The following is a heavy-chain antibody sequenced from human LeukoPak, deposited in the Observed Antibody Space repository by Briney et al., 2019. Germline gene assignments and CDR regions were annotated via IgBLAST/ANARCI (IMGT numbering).Heavy chain of an antibody. Sequence: GASVKVSCKASGYTFTGYYMHWVRQAPGQGLEWMGWINPNSGGTNYAQKFQGRVTMTRDTSISTAYMELSRLRSDDTAVYYCARHRGGSGWNYLDYWGQGTLVAVSS. D-gene: IGHD6-19*01. CDR1: GYTFTGYY. CDR2: INPNSGGT. J-gene: IGHJ4*02. CDR3: ARHRGGSGWNYLDY. V-gene: IGHV1-2*02.